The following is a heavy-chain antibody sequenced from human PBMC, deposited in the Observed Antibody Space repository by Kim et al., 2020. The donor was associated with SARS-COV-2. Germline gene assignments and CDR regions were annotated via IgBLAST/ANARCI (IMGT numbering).Heavy chain of an antibody. CDR2: IYPGDSDT. CDR1: GYSFTNYW. CDR3: ARRKHDYVWGGYRSNYFDY. V-gene: IGHV5-51*01. J-gene: IGHJ4*02. D-gene: IGHD3-16*02. Sequence: GESLKISCKGSGYSFTNYWIGWVRQMPGKGLEWMGIIYPGDSDTRYSPSFQGQVTISADKSISTAYLQWSSLKASDTAMYYCARRKHDYVWGGYRSNYFDYWGQGTLVTVSS.